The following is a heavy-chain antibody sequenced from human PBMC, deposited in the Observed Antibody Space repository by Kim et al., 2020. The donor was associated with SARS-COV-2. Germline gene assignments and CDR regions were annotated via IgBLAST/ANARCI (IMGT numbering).Heavy chain of an antibody. CDR3: ARDASCGDYVCRPYYGMDV. D-gene: IGHD4-17*01. Sequence: GGSLRLSCAASGFTFSSYSMNWVRQAPGKGLEWVSSISSSSSYIYYADSVKGRFTISRDNAKNSLYLQMNSLRAEDTAVYYCARDASCGDYVCRPYYGMDVWGQGTTVTVSS. CDR1: GFTFSSYS. J-gene: IGHJ6*02. CDR2: ISSSSSYI. V-gene: IGHV3-21*01.